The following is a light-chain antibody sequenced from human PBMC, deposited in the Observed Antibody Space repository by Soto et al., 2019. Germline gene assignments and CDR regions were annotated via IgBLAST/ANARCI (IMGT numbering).Light chain of an antibody. CDR1: SSNIGNNY. CDR3: GTWDSSLSAVL. CDR2: DNN. J-gene: IGLJ2*01. V-gene: IGLV1-51*01. Sequence: QSVLTQPPSVSAAPGQRVTISCSGSSSNIGNNYVSWYQQLPGTAPKVLIYDNNKRPSGIPDRFSGSKSGTSATLGITGLQTGDEADYYCGTWDSSLSAVLFDGGTKLTVL.